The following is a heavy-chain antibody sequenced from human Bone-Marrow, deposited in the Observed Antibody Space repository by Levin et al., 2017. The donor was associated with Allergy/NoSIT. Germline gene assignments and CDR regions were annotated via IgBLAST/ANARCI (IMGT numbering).Heavy chain of an antibody. CDR3: ARVITTVTTYSVGY. CDR1: GFTFSSYG. CDR2: IWYDGSNK. V-gene: IGHV3-33*01. Sequence: PGGSLRLSCAASGFTFSSYGMHWVRQAPGKGLEWVAVIWYDGSNKYYADSVKGRFTISRDNSKNTLYLQMNSLRAEDTAVYYCARVITTVTTYSVGYWGQGTLVTVSS. J-gene: IGHJ4*02. D-gene: IGHD4-11*01.